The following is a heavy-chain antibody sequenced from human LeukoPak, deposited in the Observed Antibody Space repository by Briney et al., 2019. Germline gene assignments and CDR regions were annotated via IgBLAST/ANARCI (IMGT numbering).Heavy chain of an antibody. J-gene: IGHJ4*02. CDR2: ISYDGSNK. CDR1: GFTFSSYA. D-gene: IGHD3-16*01. Sequence: AGRSLRLSCAASGFTFSSYAMHWVRQAPGKGLEWVAVISYDGSNKYYADSVKGRFTISRDNSKNTLYLQMNSLRAEDTAVYYCAKDQQMITFGGDLDYWGQGTLVTVSS. V-gene: IGHV3-30*04. CDR3: AKDQQMITFGGDLDY.